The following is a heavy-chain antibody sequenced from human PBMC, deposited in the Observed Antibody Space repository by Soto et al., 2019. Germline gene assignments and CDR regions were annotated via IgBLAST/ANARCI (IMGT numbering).Heavy chain of an antibody. D-gene: IGHD3-22*01. CDR1: GFTFSSYG. Sequence: GESLRLACAASGFTFSSYGMHWVRQAPGKGLEWVAVISYDGSNKYYADSVKGRFTISRDNSKNTLYLQMNSLRAEDTAVYYCAKEQYYYDSSGGAYYYYGMDVWGQGTTVTVSS. CDR2: ISYDGSNK. V-gene: IGHV3-30*18. CDR3: AKEQYYYDSSGGAYYYYGMDV. J-gene: IGHJ6*02.